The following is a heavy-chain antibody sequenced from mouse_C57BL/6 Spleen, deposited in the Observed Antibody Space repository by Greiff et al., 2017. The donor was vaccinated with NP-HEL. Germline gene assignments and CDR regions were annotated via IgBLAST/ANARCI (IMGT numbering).Heavy chain of an antibody. CDR1: GFTFSNYW. Sequence: EVKVEESGGGLVQPGGSMKLSCVASGFTFSNYWMTWVRQSPEKGLEWVAPIRLKSDNYATPYAESVKGRFTISREDSKSTVYLQMNKLRAEDTGIYSCTGGSPSGYAMEYWGKGTSVTVSS. CDR3: TGGSPSGYAMEY. J-gene: IGHJ4*01. CDR2: IRLKSDNYAT. D-gene: IGHD1-1*02. V-gene: IGHV6-3*01.